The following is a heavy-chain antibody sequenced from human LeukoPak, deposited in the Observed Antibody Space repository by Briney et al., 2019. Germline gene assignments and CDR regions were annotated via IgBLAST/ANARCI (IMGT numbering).Heavy chain of an antibody. CDR2: ISYDGSNK. CDR1: GFTFSSYG. J-gene: IGHJ4*02. CDR3: AKAWFIAARPARFDY. V-gene: IGHV3-30*18. D-gene: IGHD6-6*01. Sequence: GGSLRLSCAASGFTFSSYGMHWVRQAPGKGLEWVAVISYDGSNKYYADSVKGRFTISRDNSKNTLYLQMNSLRAEDTAVYYCAKAWFIAARPARFDYWGQGTLVTVSS.